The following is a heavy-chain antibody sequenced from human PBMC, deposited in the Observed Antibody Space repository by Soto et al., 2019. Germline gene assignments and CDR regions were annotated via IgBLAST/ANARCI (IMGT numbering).Heavy chain of an antibody. V-gene: IGHV1-69*13. CDR2: IIPIFGTA. Sequence: ASVKVSGKASGGTFSSYAISWVRQAPGQGLEWIGGIIPIFGTANYAQKFQGRVTITADESTSKAYMELSSLRSEDTAVYYCAIDPSPYTVTTANGNWFDPWGQGTLVNVSS. J-gene: IGHJ5*02. CDR1: GGTFSSYA. D-gene: IGHD4-17*01. CDR3: AIDPSPYTVTTANGNWFDP.